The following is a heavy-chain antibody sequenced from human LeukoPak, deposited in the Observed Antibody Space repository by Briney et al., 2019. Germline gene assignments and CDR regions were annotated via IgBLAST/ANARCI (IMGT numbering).Heavy chain of an antibody. CDR3: ARSGYSYGFRRFDY. CDR2: IIPIFGTA. J-gene: IGHJ4*02. CDR1: GGTFSSYA. Sequence: SVKVSCKASGGTFSSYAIRWVQQAPGQGLEWIGGIIPIFGTANYAQKFQGRVTITTDESTITAYMELSSLRSDDTGVYYCARSGYSYGFRRFDYWGQGTLVTVSS. V-gene: IGHV1-69*05. D-gene: IGHD5-18*01.